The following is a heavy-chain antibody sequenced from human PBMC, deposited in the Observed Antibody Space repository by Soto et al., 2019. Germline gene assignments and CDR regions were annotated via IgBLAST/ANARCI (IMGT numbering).Heavy chain of an antibody. Sequence: SVKVSCKASGGTFSSYAISWVRQAPGQGLEWMGGIIPIFGTANYAQKFQGRVTITADESTSTAYMELSSLRSEDMAVYYCARTPDYDILTGYYTKVGPSQRVSSYYYGMDVWGQGTTVTVSS. CDR3: ARTPDYDILTGYYTKVGPSQRVSSYYYGMDV. D-gene: IGHD3-9*01. J-gene: IGHJ6*02. CDR1: GGTFSSYA. CDR2: IIPIFGTA. V-gene: IGHV1-69*13.